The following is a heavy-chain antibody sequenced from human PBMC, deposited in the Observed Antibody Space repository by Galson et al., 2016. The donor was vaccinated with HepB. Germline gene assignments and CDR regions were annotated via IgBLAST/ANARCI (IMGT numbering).Heavy chain of an antibody. D-gene: IGHD3-3*01. J-gene: IGHJ6*02. V-gene: IGHV4-39*01. CDR1: GGSVTSSTYY. CDR3: ARFYDFWGGYLTSTPHYNGMDV. CDR2: IYYSGST. Sequence: ETLSLTCTVSGGSVTSSTYYWGWIRQPPGKGLEWIGTIYYSGSTHYNPSLKSRVTISVETSKNQFSLRLRSVTAADTAVYYCARFYDFWGGYLTSTPHYNGMDVWGQGTTVIVSS.